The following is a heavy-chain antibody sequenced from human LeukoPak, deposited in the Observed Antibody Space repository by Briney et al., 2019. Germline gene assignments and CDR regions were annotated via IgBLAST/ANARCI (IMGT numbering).Heavy chain of an antibody. J-gene: IGHJ4*02. D-gene: IGHD2-2*01. CDR1: GGSFSGYY. CDR2: INHSGIT. CDR3: ASSYCSSTTCYDY. Sequence: PSETLSLTCAAYGGSFSGYYWSWIRQPPGKGLDWIGEINHSGITKYNPSLKSRVTMSVDTSKNRFSLKLTSVTAADTAVYYCASSYCSSTTCYDYWGQGTLVTVSS. V-gene: IGHV4-34*01.